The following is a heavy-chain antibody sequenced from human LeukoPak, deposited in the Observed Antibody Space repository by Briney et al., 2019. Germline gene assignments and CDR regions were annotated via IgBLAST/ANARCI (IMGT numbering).Heavy chain of an antibody. Sequence: GRSLRLSCAASGFSFSTYGMHWARQAPGKGLEWVATISYDGSNKYYGDSMKGRFTISRDNSKNTLYLQMNSLRAEDTAMYFCARGGVNPVDHWGQGTLVTVSS. J-gene: IGHJ4*02. D-gene: IGHD1-14*01. CDR2: ISYDGSNK. CDR3: ARGGVNPVDH. CDR1: GFSFSTYG. V-gene: IGHV3-30*03.